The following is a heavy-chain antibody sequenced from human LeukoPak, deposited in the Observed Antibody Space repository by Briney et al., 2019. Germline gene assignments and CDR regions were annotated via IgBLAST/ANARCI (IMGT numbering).Heavy chain of an antibody. D-gene: IGHD3-10*01. V-gene: IGHV3-15*01. Sequence: GGSLRLSCGASGFSFSDDWMSWVRQAPGKGLEWVARIKHKRDGGTTDYAAPVKGRFTISRDDSKSMLYLEMKSLKIEDTAVYYCTTVTMVRDYDYWGQGTLVTVSS. CDR3: TTVTMVRDYDY. CDR2: IKHKRDGGTT. J-gene: IGHJ4*02. CDR1: GFSFSDDW.